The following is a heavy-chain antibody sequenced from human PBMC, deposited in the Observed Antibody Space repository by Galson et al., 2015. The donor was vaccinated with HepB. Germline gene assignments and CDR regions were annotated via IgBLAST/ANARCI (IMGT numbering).Heavy chain of an antibody. V-gene: IGHV3-30*03. J-gene: IGHJ4*02. CDR2: MSYDGTNK. D-gene: IGHD6-19*01. CDR3: ARGGLRAVAGTKGDY. CDR1: GFTLSTYS. Sequence: SLRLSCAASGFTLSTYSMYWVRQAPGKGLEWVSVMSYDGTNKYYGGSAKGRFTVSRDTSKNTMFLQMNSLTIDDTAMYYCARGGLRAVAGTKGDYWGQGTLVTVSS.